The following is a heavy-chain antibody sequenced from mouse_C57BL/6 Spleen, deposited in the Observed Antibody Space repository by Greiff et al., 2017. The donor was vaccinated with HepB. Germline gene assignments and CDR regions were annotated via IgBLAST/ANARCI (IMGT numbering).Heavy chain of an antibody. V-gene: IGHV1-69*01. CDR2: IDPSDSYT. J-gene: IGHJ4*01. CDR3: ARRDPYYYAMDY. Sequence: VQLQQPGAELVMPGASVKLSCKASGYTFTSYWMHWVKQRPGQGLEWIGEIDPSDSYTNYNQKFKGKSTLTVDKSSSTAYMQLSSLTSEDSAVYYCARRDPYYYAMDYWGQGTSVTVSS. CDR1: GYTFTSYW.